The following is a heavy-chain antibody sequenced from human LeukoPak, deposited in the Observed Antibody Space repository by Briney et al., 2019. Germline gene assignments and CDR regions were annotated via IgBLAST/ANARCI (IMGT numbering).Heavy chain of an antibody. CDR1: GGSISSGGYY. Sequence: SETLSLTCTVSGGSISSGGYYWSWIRQHPGKGLEWIGYIYYSGSTYYNPSLKSRVTISVDTSKNQFSLKLSSVTAADTAVYYCARAVGGHDSSGDDAFDIWGQGTMVTVSS. J-gene: IGHJ3*02. CDR2: IYYSGST. D-gene: IGHD3-22*01. V-gene: IGHV4-31*03. CDR3: ARAVGGHDSSGDDAFDI.